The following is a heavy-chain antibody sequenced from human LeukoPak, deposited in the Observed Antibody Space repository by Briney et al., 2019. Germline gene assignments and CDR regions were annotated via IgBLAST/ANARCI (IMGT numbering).Heavy chain of an antibody. V-gene: IGHV3-30*18. Sequence: GGSLRLSCAASGFTFSGSAMHWVRQAPGKGLEWVAVISYDGSNKYYADSVKGRFTISRDNSKNTLYLQMNNLRAEDTAVYYCAKNWNYFDYWGQGTLVTVSS. CDR2: ISYDGSNK. J-gene: IGHJ4*02. CDR3: AKNWNYFDY. CDR1: GFTFSGSA. D-gene: IGHD1-1*01.